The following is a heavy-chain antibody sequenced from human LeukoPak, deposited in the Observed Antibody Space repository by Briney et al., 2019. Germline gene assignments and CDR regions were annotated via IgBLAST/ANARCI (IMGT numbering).Heavy chain of an antibody. J-gene: IGHJ4*02. Sequence: HSGGSLRLSCAASGFTFSSYSMNWVRQAPGKGLEWVSYISSSSSTIHYADSVKGRFTISRDNAKNSLYLQMNSLRAEDTAVYYCARDLRGTGYNFDYWGQGTLVTVSS. D-gene: IGHD3/OR15-3a*01. CDR2: ISSSSSTI. V-gene: IGHV3-48*04. CDR1: GFTFSSYS. CDR3: ARDLRGTGYNFDY.